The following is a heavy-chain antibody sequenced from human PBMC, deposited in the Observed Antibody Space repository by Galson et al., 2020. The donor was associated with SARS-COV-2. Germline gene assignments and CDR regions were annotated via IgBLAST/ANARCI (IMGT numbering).Heavy chain of an antibody. CDR1: GFTFSNAW. CDR3: TWTTVTLQWDF. Sequence: GESLKISCAASGFTFSNAWMSWVRQAPGKGLEWVGRVKSKTDGGTTDYAAPAKGRFIISRDDSKNTLYLQMDSLKTEDTAVYYCTWTTVTLQWDFWGQGTQVTVSS. J-gene: IGHJ4*02. V-gene: IGHV3-15*01. D-gene: IGHD4-17*01. CDR2: VKSKTDGGTT.